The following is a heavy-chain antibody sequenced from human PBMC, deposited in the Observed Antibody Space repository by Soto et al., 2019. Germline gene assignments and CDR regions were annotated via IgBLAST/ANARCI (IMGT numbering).Heavy chain of an antibody. CDR2: IYYSGST. V-gene: IGHV4-59*01. Sequence: SETLSLTCTVSGGSISSYYWSCIRQPPGKGLEWIGYIYYSGSTNYNPSLKSRVTISVDTSKNQFSLKLSSVTAADTAVYYCARGAAYCSGGLCSRYYFDYWGQGALVTVSS. D-gene: IGHD2-15*01. J-gene: IGHJ4*02. CDR1: GGSISSYY. CDR3: ARGAAYCSGGLCSRYYFDY.